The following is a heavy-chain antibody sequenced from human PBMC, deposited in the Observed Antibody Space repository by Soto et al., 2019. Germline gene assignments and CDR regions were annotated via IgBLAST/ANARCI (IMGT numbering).Heavy chain of an antibody. Sequence: QVQLVQSGAEVKKPGSSVKVSCKASGGTFSSYAISWVRQAPGQGLEWMGGIIPIFGTANYAQKFQGRVTITADESTSTAYMELSSLRSEDTAVYYCATAGLVVVAAILYCYYGMDVWGQGTTVTVSS. CDR1: GGTFSSYA. J-gene: IGHJ6*02. CDR2: IIPIFGTA. D-gene: IGHD2-15*01. CDR3: ATAGLVVVAAILYCYYGMDV. V-gene: IGHV1-69*01.